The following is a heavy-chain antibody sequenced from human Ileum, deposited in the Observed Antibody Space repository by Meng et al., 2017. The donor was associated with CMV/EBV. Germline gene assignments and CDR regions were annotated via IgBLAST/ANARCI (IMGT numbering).Heavy chain of an antibody. Sequence: FTSYGVSGVRQAPGQGLEWMGWISAYNGNTNYAQKFLGRVTMTTDTSTSTAYMELRSLRSDDTAVYYCARSRGDYYDSSGLSYYFDGWGQGTLVTVSS. V-gene: IGHV1-18*01. CDR1: FTSYG. CDR3: ARSRGDYYDSSGLSYYFDG. CDR2: ISAYNGNT. J-gene: IGHJ4*02. D-gene: IGHD3-22*01.